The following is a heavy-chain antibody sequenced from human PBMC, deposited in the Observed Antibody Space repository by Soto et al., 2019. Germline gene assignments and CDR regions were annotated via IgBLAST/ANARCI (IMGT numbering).Heavy chain of an antibody. Sequence: QITLKESGPTLVKPTQTLTLTCTFSGVSLSTSGVGVGWIRQPPGKALEWLALIYWNDDKRYRPSLKSRLTITKDTSKNQVVLTMTNMDPVDTATYYCSPSNMPNYYYGMDVWGQGTTVTVSS. V-gene: IGHV2-5*01. J-gene: IGHJ6*02. CDR3: SPSNMPNYYYGMDV. D-gene: IGHD2-2*01. CDR2: IYWNDDK. CDR1: GVSLSTSGVG.